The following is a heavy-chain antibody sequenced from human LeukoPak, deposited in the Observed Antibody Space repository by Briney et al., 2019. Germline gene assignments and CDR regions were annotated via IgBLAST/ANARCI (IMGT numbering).Heavy chain of an antibody. Sequence: GGSLRLSCAASGFTFSNYAMSWVRQAPGKGLEWVSGISGSGSFTYYADSVKGRFTISRDNSKNTLYLQMNILRAEDTAVYYCANLIVGADWGQGTLVTVSS. CDR3: ANLIVGAD. CDR2: ISGSGSFT. V-gene: IGHV3-23*01. J-gene: IGHJ4*02. CDR1: GFTFSNYA. D-gene: IGHD1-26*01.